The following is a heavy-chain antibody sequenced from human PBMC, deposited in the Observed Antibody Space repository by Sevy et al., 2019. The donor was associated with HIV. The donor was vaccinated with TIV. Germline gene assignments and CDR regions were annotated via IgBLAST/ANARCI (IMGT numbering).Heavy chain of an antibody. D-gene: IGHD1-1*01. CDR2: ISFDATNK. CDR1: GFTFNRYS. V-gene: IGHV3-30-3*01. CDR3: ALERLSSDVAEYFQN. J-gene: IGHJ1*01. Sequence: GGSLRLSCAASGFTFNRYSMHWVRQAPGKGLEWVATISFDATNKHYPDSVKGRFTISRDNLQNSLFLQMDSLRPEDTAVYYCALERLSSDVAEYFQNWGQGTLVTVSS.